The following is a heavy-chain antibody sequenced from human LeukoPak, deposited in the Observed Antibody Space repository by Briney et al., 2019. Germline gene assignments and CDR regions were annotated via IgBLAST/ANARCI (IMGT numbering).Heavy chain of an antibody. Sequence: SETLSLTCTVSGGSISSGGYYWSWIRQHPGKGLGWIGYIYYSGSTYYNPSLKSRVTISVDTSKNQFSLKLSSVTAADTAVYYCARDHPPGIAARRGAFDIWGQGTMVTVSS. D-gene: IGHD6-6*01. V-gene: IGHV4-31*03. CDR1: GGSISSGGYY. CDR3: ARDHPPGIAARRGAFDI. CDR2: IYYSGST. J-gene: IGHJ3*02.